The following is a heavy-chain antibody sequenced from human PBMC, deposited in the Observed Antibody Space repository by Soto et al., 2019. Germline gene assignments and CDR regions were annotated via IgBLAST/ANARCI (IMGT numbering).Heavy chain of an antibody. CDR3: ARATQSYYDTSGYYSYVH. J-gene: IGHJ4*02. CDR1: GFSVSNNY. Sequence: PGGSLRLSCVVSGFSVSNNYMSWVRQAPGMRLDWVSVIYADGTTYYVDSVKGRFTISRHNSRNTLYLQMDSLRTEDTAVYYCARATQSYYDTSGYYSYVHWGQGAQLTVSS. CDR2: IYADGTT. D-gene: IGHD3-22*01. V-gene: IGHV3-53*04.